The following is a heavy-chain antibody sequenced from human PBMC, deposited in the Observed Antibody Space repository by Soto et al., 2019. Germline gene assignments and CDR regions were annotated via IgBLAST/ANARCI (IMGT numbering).Heavy chain of an antibody. CDR1: GGSISSSTHY. CDR3: ARRYGGYEFYYYYGMNV. Sequence: PSETLSLTCTVSGGSISSSTHYWAWIRQPPGKGLEWIASIYYSGTTYYNPSLKSRVTISVDTSKNQFSLRLISVTAADTAVYYCARRYGGYEFYYYYGMNVWGQGTMVTVSS. CDR2: IYYSGTT. D-gene: IGHD5-12*01. J-gene: IGHJ6*02. V-gene: IGHV4-39*01.